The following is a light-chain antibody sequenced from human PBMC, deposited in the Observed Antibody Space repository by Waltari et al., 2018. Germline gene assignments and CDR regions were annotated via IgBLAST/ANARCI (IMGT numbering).Light chain of an antibody. Sequence: DTQMTQSPSTLSASVGDRVTITCRASQSISSSLAWYQQKPGRAPRILIYDASTLESGVPLRFSGSGSGTEFTLTISKLQPDDFATYFCQHYSPYSWTFGQWTKVEIK. V-gene: IGKV1-5*01. CDR3: QHYSPYSWT. J-gene: IGKJ1*01. CDR2: DAS. CDR1: QSISSS.